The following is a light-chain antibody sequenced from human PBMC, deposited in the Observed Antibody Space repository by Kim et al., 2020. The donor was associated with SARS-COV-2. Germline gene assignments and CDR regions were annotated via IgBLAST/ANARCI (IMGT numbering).Light chain of an antibody. J-gene: IGLJ2*01. Sequence: ARGKTARITCEGGNIGTNSLHWYQQKAGQAPVLVIHYDRDRPSGIPERFSGSKSGDTATLAISRVEAGDEADYYCQVWDSTTDHAVFGGGTQLTVL. CDR3: QVWDSTTDHAV. CDR1: NIGTNS. V-gene: IGLV3-21*04. CDR2: YDR.